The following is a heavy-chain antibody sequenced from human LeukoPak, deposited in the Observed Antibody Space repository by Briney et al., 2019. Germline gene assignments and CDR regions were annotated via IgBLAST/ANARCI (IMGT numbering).Heavy chain of an antibody. V-gene: IGHV5-51*01. CDR1: GYSLNNYW. CDR2: IYPDDSDT. Sequence: GECLKISCKGSGYSLNNYWIGWVRQMPGTGPEWMGIIYPDDSDTRYSPSFQGQVTISADKSISTAYLQWSSLKASDTAMYYSGLGVVAATGFDYWGQGTLVTVSS. D-gene: IGHD2-15*01. J-gene: IGHJ4*02. CDR3: GLGVVAATGFDY.